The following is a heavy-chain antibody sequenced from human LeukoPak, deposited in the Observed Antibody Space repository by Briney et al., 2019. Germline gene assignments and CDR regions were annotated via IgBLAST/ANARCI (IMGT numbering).Heavy chain of an antibody. D-gene: IGHD6-13*01. CDR2: ISSSGFTI. V-gene: IGHV3-11*01. CDR3: ARDVRARIADGYYMDV. Sequence: GGSLRLSCAASGFTFSDYYMSWIRQAPGKGLEWVSYISSSGFTIDYADSVKGRFTISRDNAKNSLYLQMNSLRAEDTAVYYCARDVRARIADGYYMDVWGKGTTVTVSS. J-gene: IGHJ6*03. CDR1: GFTFSDYY.